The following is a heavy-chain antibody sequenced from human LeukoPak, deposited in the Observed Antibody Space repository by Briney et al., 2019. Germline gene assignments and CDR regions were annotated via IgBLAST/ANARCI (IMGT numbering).Heavy chain of an antibody. CDR3: ARDGSWSMGGYFDY. V-gene: IGHV4-4*02. Sequence: SGTLSLTCAVPGGSISSSNWWSWVRQPPGKGLEWIGEIYHSGSTNYNPSLKSRVTISVDKSKNQFSLKLSSVTAADTAVYYCARDGSWSMGGYFDYWGQGTLVTVSS. J-gene: IGHJ4*02. D-gene: IGHD6-13*01. CDR2: IYHSGST. CDR1: GGSISSSNW.